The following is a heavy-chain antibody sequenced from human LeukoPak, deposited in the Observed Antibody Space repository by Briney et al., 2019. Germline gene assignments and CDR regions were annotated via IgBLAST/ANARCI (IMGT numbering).Heavy chain of an antibody. Sequence: PSETLSLTCTVSGGSISSGSYYWSWIRQPAGKGLGWIGRIYTSGSTNYNPSLKSRVTISVDTSKNQFSLKLSSVTAADTAVYYCARVMGRWHFDPWGQGTLVTVSS. CDR2: IYTSGST. J-gene: IGHJ5*02. V-gene: IGHV4-61*02. CDR1: GGSISSGSYY. CDR3: ARVMGRWHFDP. D-gene: IGHD5-24*01.